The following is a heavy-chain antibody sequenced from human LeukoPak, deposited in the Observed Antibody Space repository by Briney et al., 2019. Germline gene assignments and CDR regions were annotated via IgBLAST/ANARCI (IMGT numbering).Heavy chain of an antibody. J-gene: IGHJ6*03. D-gene: IGHD2-2*01. CDR1: GSSISSHY. CDR3: ARGRGYCSSTSCLRRFYYYYYMDV. Sequence: PSETLSLTCTRSGSSISSHYWSWIRHPPGKELKWIGYIDKGGSPNYNPSLRSRVSISVVTSKNQFSLKLRSVSAGDKAVYYWARGRGYCSSTSCLRRFYYYYYMDVWGKGTTVTVSS. V-gene: IGHV4-59*11. CDR2: IDKGGSP.